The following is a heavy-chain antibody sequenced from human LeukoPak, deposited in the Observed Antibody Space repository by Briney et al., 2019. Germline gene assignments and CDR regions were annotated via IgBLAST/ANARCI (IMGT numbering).Heavy chain of an antibody. CDR3: AKDSYSRGDF. Sequence: GGSLRLSCAASGFTFSSYVMSWVRQTPGKGLEWVSYISISSGTTYYADSVKGRFTISRDNAKNSLYLQMNSLRAEDTAVYYCAKDSYSRGDFWGQGVLVTVSS. CDR2: ISISSGTT. J-gene: IGHJ4*02. V-gene: IGHV3-23*01. CDR1: GFTFSSYV. D-gene: IGHD6-13*01.